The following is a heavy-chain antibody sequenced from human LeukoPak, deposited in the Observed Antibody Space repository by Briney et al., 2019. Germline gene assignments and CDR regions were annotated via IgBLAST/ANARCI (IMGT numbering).Heavy chain of an antibody. Sequence: ASVKVSCKASGYTFTGYYMHWVRQAPGQGLEWMGWINPNSGGTNYAQKFQGRVTMTRDTSISTAYMELSRLRSDDTAVCYCARDQDFWSGYWYFDYWGQGTLVTVSS. CDR3: ARDQDFWSGYWYFDY. CDR1: GYTFTGYY. J-gene: IGHJ4*02. V-gene: IGHV1-2*02. CDR2: INPNSGGT. D-gene: IGHD3-3*01.